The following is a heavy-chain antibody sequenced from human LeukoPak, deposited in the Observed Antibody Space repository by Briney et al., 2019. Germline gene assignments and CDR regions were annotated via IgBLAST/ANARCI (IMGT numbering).Heavy chain of an antibody. CDR2: INPDGTII. D-gene: IGHD5-18*01. V-gene: IGHV3-74*01. Sequence: PGGSLRLSCVGSGFTYTDYWMHWFRQAPGKGPVWVSPINPDGTIIDYADSGKGRFSISRDNAKNLLYLQMNGLRADDTAVYYCAKDLSWNTADRWGQGIRVTVSS. J-gene: IGHJ5*02. CDR1: GFTYTDYW. CDR3: AKDLSWNTADR.